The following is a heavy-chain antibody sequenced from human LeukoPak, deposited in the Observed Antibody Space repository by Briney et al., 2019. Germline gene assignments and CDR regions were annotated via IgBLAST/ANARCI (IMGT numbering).Heavy chain of an antibody. CDR1: GFTASDNY. CDR2: IYLGGST. CDR3: ARDSVTGSSHYFDY. J-gene: IGHJ4*02. V-gene: IGHV3-53*01. D-gene: IGHD1-26*01. Sequence: QAGGSLRLSCAASGFTASDNYMSWVRQAPGRGLECVSVIYLGGSTNYADFVKGRFTISRDNSKNTVYLQMNSLRAEDTAVYYCARDSVTGSSHYFDYWGQGTLVTVSS.